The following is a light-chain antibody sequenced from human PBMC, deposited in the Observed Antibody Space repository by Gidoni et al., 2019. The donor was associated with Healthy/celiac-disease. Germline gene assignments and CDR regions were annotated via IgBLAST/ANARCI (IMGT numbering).Light chain of an antibody. CDR3: QQLNSYPVT. V-gene: IGKV1-9*01. CDR1: QGISSY. J-gene: IGKJ3*01. CDR2: AAS. Sequence: DIPLTQSPSFLSASVGDRVTITCRASQGISSYLAWYQQKPGKAPKLLIYAASTLQSGVPSRFSGSGSGTEFTLTISSLQPEDFATYDCQQLNSYPVTFGPGTKVDIK.